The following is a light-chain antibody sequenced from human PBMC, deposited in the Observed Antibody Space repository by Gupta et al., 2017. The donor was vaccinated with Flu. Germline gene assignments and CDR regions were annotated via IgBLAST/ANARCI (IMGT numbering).Light chain of an antibody. J-gene: IGKJ1*01. V-gene: IGKV3-15*01. CDR1: QSVSSN. Sequence: VLTQSPPTLSVSPGERATLSCRASQSVSSNLAWYQQKPGQAPRLLSYGASTRATGIPARFSGSGSGTEFTLTISSLQSEDFAVYYCQQYNNWPPWTFGQGTKVEIK. CDR3: QQYNNWPPWT. CDR2: GAS.